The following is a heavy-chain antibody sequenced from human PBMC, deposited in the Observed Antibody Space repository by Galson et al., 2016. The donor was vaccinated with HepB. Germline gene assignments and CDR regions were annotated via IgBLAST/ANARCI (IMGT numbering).Heavy chain of an antibody. CDR2: ISGSGDNT. CDR3: VRSNFADY. J-gene: IGHJ4*02. Sequence: SLRLSCAASGLTFRDYAMNWVRQAPGKGLQWVSTISGSGDNTYYGDSVKGRFAVSRDNSKNTLSLQLSSLGAEDTAVYYCVRSNFADYWGQGVLVTVTS. D-gene: IGHD4-11*01. CDR1: GLTFRDYA. V-gene: IGHV3-23*01.